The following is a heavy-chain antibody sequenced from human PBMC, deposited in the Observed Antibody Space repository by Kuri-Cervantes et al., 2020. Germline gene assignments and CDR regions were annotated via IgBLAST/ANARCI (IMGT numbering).Heavy chain of an antibody. V-gene: IGHV4-61*02. D-gene: IGHD2-2*02. CDR2: IYTSGST. CDR1: GGSISSGSYY. J-gene: IGHJ6*02. Sequence: SETLSLTCTVSGGSISSGSYYWSWIRQPAGKGLEWIGRIYTSGSTNYNPSLKSRVTISVDTSKNQFSLKLSSVTAADTAVYYCARDRCSSTSCYMDYYYYGMDVWGQGTTVTVSS. CDR3: ARDRCSSTSCYMDYYYYGMDV.